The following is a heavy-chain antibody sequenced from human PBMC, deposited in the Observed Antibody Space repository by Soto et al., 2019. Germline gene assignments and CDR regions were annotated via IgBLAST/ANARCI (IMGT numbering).Heavy chain of an antibody. CDR1: GGSFSGYY. Sequence: QVQLQQWGAGLLKPSETLSLTCAVYGGSFSGYYWSWIRQPPGKGLEWIGEINHSGSTNYNPSLKSRVTISVDTSKNQCCLKLSAVTAADTAVYYCARVGGGRGYSYGWMDYWGQGTLVTVSS. V-gene: IGHV4-34*01. J-gene: IGHJ4*02. CDR2: INHSGST. D-gene: IGHD5-18*01. CDR3: ARVGGGRGYSYGWMDY.